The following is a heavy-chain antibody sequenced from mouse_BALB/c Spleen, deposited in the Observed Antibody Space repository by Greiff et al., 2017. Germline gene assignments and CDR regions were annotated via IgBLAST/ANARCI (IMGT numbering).Heavy chain of an antibody. CDR2: ISYDGSN. Sequence: DVHLVESGPGLVKPSQSLSLTCSVTGYSITSGYYWNWIRQFPGNKLEWMGYISYDGSNNYNPSLKNRISITRDTSKNQFFLKLNSVTTEDTATYYCARARNGVRRAMDYWGQGTSVTVSS. V-gene: IGHV3-6*02. CDR3: ARARNGVRRAMDY. D-gene: IGHD1-2*01. CDR1: GYSITSGYY. J-gene: IGHJ4*01.